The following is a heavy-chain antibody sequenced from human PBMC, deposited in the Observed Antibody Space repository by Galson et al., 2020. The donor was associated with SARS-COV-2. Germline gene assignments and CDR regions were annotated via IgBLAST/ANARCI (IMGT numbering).Heavy chain of an antibody. CDR1: GFAFFSYS. Sequence: GGSLRLSCQASGFAFFSYSMHWVRQTPGMGLEWVSTIGGANNITVYADSVKGRFAIFRDNSKDTVFLQLNSLRAEDTARYYCTKGWGFLPSGDHLDAFDVWGQGTVVTVSS. J-gene: IGHJ3*01. D-gene: IGHD3-10*01. CDR3: TKGWGFLPSGDHLDAFDV. CDR2: IGGANNIT. V-gene: IGHV3-23*01.